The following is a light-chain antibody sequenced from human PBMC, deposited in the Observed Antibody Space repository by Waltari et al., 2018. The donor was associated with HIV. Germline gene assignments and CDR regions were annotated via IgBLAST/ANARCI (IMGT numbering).Light chain of an antibody. V-gene: IGLV2-14*01. J-gene: IGLJ2*01. CDR1: SSDVGGYNY. CDR3: SSYTSSSTRV. CDR2: EVS. Sequence: QSALPQPASVSGSPGQSITISCTGPSSDVGGYNYVSRYQQHPGKAPKLMIYEVSTRPSGVSNRFSGSKSGNTASLTISGLQAEDEADYYCSSYTSSSTRVFGGGTKLTVL.